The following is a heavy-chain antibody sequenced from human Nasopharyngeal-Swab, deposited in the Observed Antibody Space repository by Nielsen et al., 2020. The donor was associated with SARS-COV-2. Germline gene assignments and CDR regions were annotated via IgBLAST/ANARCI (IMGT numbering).Heavy chain of an antibody. V-gene: IGHV3-30*03. J-gene: IGHJ6*02. CDR2: ISYDGSNN. Sequence: GESLKISCAASGFTFSSYGMHWVRQAPGKGLEWVAVISYDGSNNYYADSVKGRFTISRDNSKNTLYLQMNSLRAGDTAVYYCGRDSRYYYYGMDVWGQGTTVTVSS. CDR3: GRDSRYYYYGMDV. CDR1: GFTFSSYG. D-gene: IGHD2/OR15-2a*01.